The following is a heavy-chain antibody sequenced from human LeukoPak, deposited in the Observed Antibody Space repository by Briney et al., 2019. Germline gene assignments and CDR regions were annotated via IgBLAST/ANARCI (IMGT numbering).Heavy chain of an antibody. CDR2: IYYSGIT. Sequence: GSLRLSCAASGFSFSSYGMHWIRQPPGKGLEWIGYIYYSGITNYNPSLKSRVTMSLDTSKNRFSLRLSSVTAADTAVYYCARSATLYSSSSRYWFDPWGQGTLVTVSS. CDR3: ARSATLYSSSSRYWFDP. CDR1: GFSFSSYG. D-gene: IGHD6-6*01. V-gene: IGHV4-59*01. J-gene: IGHJ5*02.